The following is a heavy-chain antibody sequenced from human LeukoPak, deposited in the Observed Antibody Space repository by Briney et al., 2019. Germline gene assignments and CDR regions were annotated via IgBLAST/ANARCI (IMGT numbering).Heavy chain of an antibody. CDR3: ARDSPPYYYDSSGKDD. V-gene: IGHV3-66*02. Sequence: HPGGSLRLSCAASGFTVSSNYMSWVRQAPGKGLEWVSVIYSGGSTYYADSVKSRFTISRDNSKNTLYLQMNSLRAEDTAVYYCARDSPPYYYDSSGKDDWGQGTLVTVSS. J-gene: IGHJ4*02. CDR1: GFTVSSNY. D-gene: IGHD3-22*01. CDR2: IYSGGST.